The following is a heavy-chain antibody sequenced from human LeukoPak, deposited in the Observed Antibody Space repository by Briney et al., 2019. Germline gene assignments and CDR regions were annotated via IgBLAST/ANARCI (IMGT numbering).Heavy chain of an antibody. D-gene: IGHD1-26*01. J-gene: IGHJ4*02. CDR2: ISYSRNT. CDR1: SGSIGTYY. V-gene: IGHV4-59*08. Sequence: SETLSLTCSVSSGSIGTYYWAWLPQTPGKGLEWVSYISYSRNTKYNPSLTRRITISHDTSKNQFSLELRSMAAADTAMYYCARQAGSFTTFDFWGQGTLVTVSS. CDR3: ARQAGSFTTFDF.